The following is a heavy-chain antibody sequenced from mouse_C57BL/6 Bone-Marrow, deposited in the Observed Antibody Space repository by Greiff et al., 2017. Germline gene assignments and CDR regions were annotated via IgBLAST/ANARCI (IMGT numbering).Heavy chain of an antibody. V-gene: IGHV5-6*01. CDR1: GFTFSSYG. CDR2: ISSGGSYT. Sequence: EVMLVESGGDLVKPGGSLKLSCAASGFTFSSYGMSWVRQTPDKRLEWVATISSGGSYTYYPDSVKGRFNISRDNAKNTLYLQMSSLKSEDTAMYYCARHNLYYAMDYWGQGTSVTVSS. CDR3: ARHNLYYAMDY. J-gene: IGHJ4*01.